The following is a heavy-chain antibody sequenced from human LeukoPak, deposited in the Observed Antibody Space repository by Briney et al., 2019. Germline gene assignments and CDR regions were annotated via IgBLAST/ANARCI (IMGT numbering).Heavy chain of an antibody. CDR3: ARDPAIVVVITGTFDY. J-gene: IGHJ4*02. CDR2: ISYDGSNK. V-gene: IGHV3-30-3*01. Sequence: GGSLRLSCAASGFTFSSYAMHWVRQAPGKGLEWVAVISYDGSNKYYADSVKGRFTISRDNSKNTLYLQMNSLRAEDTAVYYCARDPAIVVVITGTFDYWGQGTPVTVSS. CDR1: GFTFSSYA. D-gene: IGHD3-22*01.